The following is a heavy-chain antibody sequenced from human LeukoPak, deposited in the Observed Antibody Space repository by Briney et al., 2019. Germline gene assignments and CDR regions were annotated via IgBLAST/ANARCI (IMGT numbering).Heavy chain of an antibody. D-gene: IGHD3-3*01. CDR3: AKGHYYDFWGGIRFDY. CDR1: GFTFSSYA. J-gene: IGHJ4*02. CDR2: ISGSGGST. V-gene: IGHV3-23*01. Sequence: PGGSLRLSCAASGFTFSSYAMSWVRQAPGKGLEWVSAISGSGGSTYYADSVKGRFTISRDNSKNTLYLQMNSLRAEDTAVYYCAKGHYYDFWGGIRFDYWGQGTLVTVSP.